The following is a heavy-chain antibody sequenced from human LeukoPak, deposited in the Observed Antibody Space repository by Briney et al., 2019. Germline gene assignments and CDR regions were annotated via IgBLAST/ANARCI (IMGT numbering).Heavy chain of an antibody. CDR2: IRSDGGNT. V-gene: IGHV3-64*01. CDR1: GFTFSIYA. J-gene: IGHJ3*02. CDR3: ARARVVTAFGAFDI. Sequence: GGSLRLSCAASGFTFSIYAMHWVRQAPGKGLEYVSGIRSDGGNTFYANSVQGRFSISRDNSKNTLYLQMNSLRAEDTAVYYCARARVVTAFGAFDIWGQGTMVTVSS. D-gene: IGHD2-21*02.